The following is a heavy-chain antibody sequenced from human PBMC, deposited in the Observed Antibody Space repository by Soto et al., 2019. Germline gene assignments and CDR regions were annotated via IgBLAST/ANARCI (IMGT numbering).Heavy chain of an antibody. CDR1: GITFSNYM. Sequence: EVQVLESGGGLVQPGGSLRLSCEASGITFSNYMMTWIRQAPGKGLEWVSTITAGGDGIYYADSVKGRFTMSRETSKNTLYLQMNSLSAEDTAVYYCAPHVYCSGGSCQYDAFAIRGQGTMVTVSS. V-gene: IGHV3-23*01. CDR2: ITAGGDGI. D-gene: IGHD2-15*01. J-gene: IGHJ3*02. CDR3: APHVYCSGGSCQYDAFAI.